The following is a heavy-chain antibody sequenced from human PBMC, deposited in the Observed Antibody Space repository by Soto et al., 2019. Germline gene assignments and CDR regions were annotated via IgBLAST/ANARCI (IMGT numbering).Heavy chain of an antibody. V-gene: IGHV3-33*01. CDR1: GFTFSSYG. CDR3: ARDRYYYDSSRKKLLDP. D-gene: IGHD3-22*01. Sequence: GGSLRLSCAASGFTFSSYGMHWVRQAPGKGLEWVAVIWYDGSNKYYADSVKGRFTISRDNSKNTLYLQMNSLRAEDTAVYYCARDRYYYDSSRKKLLDPWGQGTLVTVSS. J-gene: IGHJ5*02. CDR2: IWYDGSNK.